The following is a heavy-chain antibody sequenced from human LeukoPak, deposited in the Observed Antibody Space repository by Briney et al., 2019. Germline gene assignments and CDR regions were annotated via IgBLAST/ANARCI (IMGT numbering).Heavy chain of an antibody. V-gene: IGHV4-34*01. CDR2: INHSGST. D-gene: IGHD6-13*01. CDR3: AREGAAGTV. J-gene: IGHJ4*02. CDR1: GGSFSGYY. Sequence: SETLSLTCAVYGGSFSGYYWSWIRQLPGKGLEWIGEINHSGSTNYNPSLKSRVTISVDTSKNQFSLKLSSVTAADTAVYYCAREGAAGTVWGQGTLVTVSS.